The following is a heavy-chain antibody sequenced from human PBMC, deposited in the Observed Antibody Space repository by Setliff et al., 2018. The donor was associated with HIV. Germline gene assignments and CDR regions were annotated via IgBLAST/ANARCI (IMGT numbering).Heavy chain of an antibody. CDR2: IDHGGDT. Sequence: NPSETLSLTCTVSGGSISSYYWTWIRQSPHKSLEWIGDIDHGGDTDYNPSLKSRVTISLDTSKNQFSLKLTSVTAADTAVYYCARVGDFYDGSGHYSVLDAFDMWGHGTKVTV. CDR3: ARVGDFYDGSGHYSVLDAFDM. D-gene: IGHD3-22*01. V-gene: IGHV4-34*01. J-gene: IGHJ3*02. CDR1: GGSISSYY.